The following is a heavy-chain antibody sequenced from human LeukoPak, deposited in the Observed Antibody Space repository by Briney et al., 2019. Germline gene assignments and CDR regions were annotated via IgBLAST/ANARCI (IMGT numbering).Heavy chain of an antibody. Sequence: GASVKVSCKASGGTFSSYSISWVRQAPGQGLEWMGGIIPIFGTANYAQKFQGRGTITADESTSTAYMDLSSLRSEDTAVYYCSVSDIVVDENYYYYYMDVWGKGTTVTISS. CDR3: SVSDIVVDENYYYYYMDV. V-gene: IGHV1-69*13. CDR1: GGTFSSYS. CDR2: IIPIFGTA. J-gene: IGHJ6*03. D-gene: IGHD2-2*01.